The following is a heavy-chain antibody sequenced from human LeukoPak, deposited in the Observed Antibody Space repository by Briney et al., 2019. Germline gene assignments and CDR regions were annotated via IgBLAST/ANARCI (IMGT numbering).Heavy chain of an antibody. Sequence: GRSLRLSCAASGFTFRSYGMHWVRQAPGKGLDWVAAISYDGTNKYYADSVKGRFTISRDNFKNTLYLQMNSVRPEDTAVYYCARAGWLRFTTTEELDLDVWGQGTTVTVSS. D-gene: IGHD5-12*01. J-gene: IGHJ6*02. CDR1: GFTFRSYG. CDR2: ISYDGTNK. V-gene: IGHV3-30*03. CDR3: ARAGWLRFTTTEELDLDV.